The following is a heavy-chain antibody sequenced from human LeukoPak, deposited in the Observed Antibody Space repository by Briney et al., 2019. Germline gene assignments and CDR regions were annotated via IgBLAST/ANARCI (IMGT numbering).Heavy chain of an antibody. D-gene: IGHD1-1*01. CDR3: AKSLLTTATGTGRAFDI. Sequence: GGSLRHSCEAAGFSFRDYPMGWVRRASGKRLEWVSGISAGADVIFYADPVKGRFTISRDNSKNTLYLQMNSLRAEDSAEYYCAKSLLTTATGTGRAFDIWGQGTMVTVS. J-gene: IGHJ3*02. CDR2: ISAGADVI. V-gene: IGHV3-23*01. CDR1: GFSFRDYP.